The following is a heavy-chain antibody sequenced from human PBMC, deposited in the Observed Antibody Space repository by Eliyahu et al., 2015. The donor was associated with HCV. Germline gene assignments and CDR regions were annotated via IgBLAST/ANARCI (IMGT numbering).Heavy chain of an antibody. D-gene: IGHD5-24*01. V-gene: IGHV3-48*01. CDR2: XSSGSTTI. Sequence: EVQLVESGGGLVQPGGSLRLSCAASGFTFSSXXMNWVRQAPGKGLEWVSYXSSGSTTIYYADSVKGRFTISRDNAKNSLYLQMNSLRAEDTAVYYCARAESATRVYYYYGMDVWGQGTTVTVSS. CDR3: ARAESATRVYYYYGMDV. CDR1: GFTFSSXX. J-gene: IGHJ6*02.